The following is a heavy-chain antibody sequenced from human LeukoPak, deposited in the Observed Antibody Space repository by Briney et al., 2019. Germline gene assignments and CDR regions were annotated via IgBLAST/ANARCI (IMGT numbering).Heavy chain of an antibody. Sequence: GGSLRLSCAASGFTFSNAWMNWVHQAPGKGLEWVGRIKSKTDGGTTDYAAPVKGRFTISRGDSKNTLYLQMNSLKTEDTAVYYCTTDREEQWLVRFDFDYWGQGTLVTVSS. CDR3: TTDREEQWLVRFDFDY. J-gene: IGHJ4*02. V-gene: IGHV3-15*07. D-gene: IGHD6-19*01. CDR2: IKSKTDGGTT. CDR1: GFTFSNAW.